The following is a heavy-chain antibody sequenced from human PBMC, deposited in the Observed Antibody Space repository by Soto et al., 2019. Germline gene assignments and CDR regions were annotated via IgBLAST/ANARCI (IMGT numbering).Heavy chain of an antibody. CDR1: GFTFSSYG. CDR3: ARGRFRVTTQKSPFDY. V-gene: IGHV3-33*01. CDR2: IWYDGSNK. Sequence: QVQLVESGGGVVQPGRSLRLSCAASGFTFSSYGMHWVRQAPAKGRRGVAVIWYDGSNKYYEDSVKGRFTISRDNSKNTLYLQMNSLRAEDTAVYYCARGRFRVTTQKSPFDYWGQGTLVTVSS. J-gene: IGHJ4*02. D-gene: IGHD4-17*01.